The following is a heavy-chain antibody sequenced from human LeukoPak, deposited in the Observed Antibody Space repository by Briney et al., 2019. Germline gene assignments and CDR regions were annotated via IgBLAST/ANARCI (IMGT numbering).Heavy chain of an antibody. CDR1: GFTSSSYW. CDR3: ARGNGRKDDY. J-gene: IGHJ4*02. CDR2: MQQDGSEK. D-gene: IGHD2-8*01. V-gene: IGHV3-7*01. Sequence: GGSLRLSCAASGFTSSSYWMSWVRQAPGKGLEWVANMQQDGSEKYYVDSVKGRFTISRDNAKNSLYLQMNSLRAEDTAVYYCARGNGRKDDYWGQGTLVTVSS.